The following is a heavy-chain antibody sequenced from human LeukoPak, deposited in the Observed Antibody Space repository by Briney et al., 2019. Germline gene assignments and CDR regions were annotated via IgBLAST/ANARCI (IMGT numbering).Heavy chain of an antibody. CDR1: GYTFTSYG. V-gene: IGHV1-18*01. Sequence: ASVTVSCKASGYTFTSYGISWVRQAPGQGLEWMGWVSAYNGNTNYAQKLQGRVTMTTDTSTSTAYMELRSLRSDDTAVYYCARVFTYQLLSDGFDYWGQGTLVTVSS. CDR3: ARVFTYQLLSDGFDY. CDR2: VSAYNGNT. D-gene: IGHD2-2*01. J-gene: IGHJ4*02.